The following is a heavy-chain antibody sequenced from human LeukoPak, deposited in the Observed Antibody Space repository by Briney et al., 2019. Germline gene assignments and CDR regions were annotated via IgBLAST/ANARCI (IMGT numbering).Heavy chain of an antibody. CDR2: IYTSGST. J-gene: IGHJ5*02. V-gene: IGHV4-4*07. CDR1: GGSISSYI. CDR3: TRERFLRSTSSNCSGP. D-gene: IGHD2-2*01. Sequence: PSETLSLTCTVSGGSISSYIWSWLRQPAGKGLEWIGLIYTSGSTNYYHSLKSRITISVDTSKNKFSLQLNFVPAADTAVYYCTRERFLRSTSSNCSGPWGQGTLVTVSS.